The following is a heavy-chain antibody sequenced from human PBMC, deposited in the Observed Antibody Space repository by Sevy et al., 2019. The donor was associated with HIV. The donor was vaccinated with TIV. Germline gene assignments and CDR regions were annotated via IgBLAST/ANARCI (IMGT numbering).Heavy chain of an antibody. CDR1: GFTFINYA. D-gene: IGHD5-18*01. CDR3: AGGYRYGTHHYYGLDV. CDR2: ISGRGDKT. V-gene: IGHV3-23*01. Sequence: GGSLRLSCAASGFTFINYAMSWVRQAPGKGLEWVSGISGRGDKTYFADSVKGRFTISRDNTKNSLYLQMNGLRGEDTAVYYCAGGYRYGTHHYYGLDVWAQGTTVTVSS. J-gene: IGHJ6*02.